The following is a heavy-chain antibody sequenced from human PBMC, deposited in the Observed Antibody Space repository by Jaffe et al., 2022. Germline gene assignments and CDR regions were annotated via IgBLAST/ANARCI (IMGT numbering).Heavy chain of an antibody. Sequence: QLQLQESGPRLVKPSETLSLTCTVSGGSISSGSYYWGWIRQPPGKGLEWIGNMYYTGSSYYSPSLKSRVTISADMSKNQFFLKVNSVTAADTAVYYCARRRNSPDFLNGYYFDYWGQGALVTVSS. CDR1: GGSISSGSYY. D-gene: IGHD3-3*01. V-gene: IGHV4-39*01. CDR3: ARRRNSPDFLNGYYFDY. CDR2: MYYTGSS. J-gene: IGHJ4*02.